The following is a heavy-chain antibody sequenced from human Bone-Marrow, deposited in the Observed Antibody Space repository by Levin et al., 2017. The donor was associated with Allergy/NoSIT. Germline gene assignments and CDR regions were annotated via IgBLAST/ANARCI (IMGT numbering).Heavy chain of an antibody. CDR2: IRGKSDGETT. V-gene: IGHV3-15*05. CDR1: GFAFTNAY. Sequence: AGGSLRLSCAASGFAFTNAYMTWVRQAPGKGLEWVGRIRGKSDGETTDYAAPVKGRFTIARDESKNTAYLEMNSLRSEDTAMYDCCTVRWGHGWVLRGWGEGNLDTVS. J-gene: IGHJ4*02. D-gene: IGHD3-16*01. CDR3: CTVRWGHGWVLRG.